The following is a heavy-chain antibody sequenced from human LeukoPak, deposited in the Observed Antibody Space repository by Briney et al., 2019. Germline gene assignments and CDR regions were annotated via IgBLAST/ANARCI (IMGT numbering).Heavy chain of an antibody. J-gene: IGHJ4*02. V-gene: IGHV4-59*01. CDR1: GDSISDYY. D-gene: IGHD3-16*01. CDR3: TRGAGWLIDY. CDR2: FYNSGRS. Sequence: SETLCLTCTVSGDSISDYYRGWVRQPPGKGLEWIGYFYNSGRSTYNPSLKSRVTISADTSKNHFSLKLNSVTTADTAVYYCTRGAGWLIDYWGQGTLVTVSS.